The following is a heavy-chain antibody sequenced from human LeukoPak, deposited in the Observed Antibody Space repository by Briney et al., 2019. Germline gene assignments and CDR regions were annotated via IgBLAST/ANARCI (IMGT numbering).Heavy chain of an antibody. D-gene: IGHD6-19*01. CDR3: ARHEPLFSGWPFDY. Sequence: GESLKISCKGSGYNFATHWIGWVRQMPGKGLEWMGIIYPGDSETRYSPSIEGQVTISADRSITTAYLHWSSLKAADTAIYYCARHEPLFSGWPFDYWGQGTLVTVSS. V-gene: IGHV5-51*01. CDR1: GYNFATHW. J-gene: IGHJ4*02. CDR2: IYPGDSET.